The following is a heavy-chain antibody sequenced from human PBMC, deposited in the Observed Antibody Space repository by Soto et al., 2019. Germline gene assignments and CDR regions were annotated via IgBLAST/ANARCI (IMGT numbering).Heavy chain of an antibody. Sequence: SVKVSCKASGGTFSSYAISWVRQAPGQGLEWMGGIIPIFGTANYAQKFQGRVTITADESTSTAYMGLSSLRSEDTAVYYCAREGSYYDSSGYSRYFQHWGQGTLVTVSS. D-gene: IGHD3-22*01. CDR2: IIPIFGTA. CDR3: AREGSYYDSSGYSRYFQH. J-gene: IGHJ1*01. CDR1: GGTFSSYA. V-gene: IGHV1-69*13.